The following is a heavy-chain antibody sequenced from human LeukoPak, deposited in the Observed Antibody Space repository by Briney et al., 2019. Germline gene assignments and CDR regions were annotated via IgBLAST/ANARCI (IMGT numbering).Heavy chain of an antibody. CDR2: IKSDGST. J-gene: IGHJ1*01. Sequence: GGSLRLSCAASGFTFSTYWMHWVRQAPGKGLVWVSRIKSDGSTNYADSVKGRFTISRDNAKNTVSLQMNSLRPEDTGVYYRHWGQGTLVTVTS. CDR3: H. V-gene: IGHV3-74*01. CDR1: GFTFSTYW.